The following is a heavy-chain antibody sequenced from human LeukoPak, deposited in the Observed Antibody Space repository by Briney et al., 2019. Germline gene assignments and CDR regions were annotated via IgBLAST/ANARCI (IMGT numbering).Heavy chain of an antibody. J-gene: IGHJ5*02. V-gene: IGHV4-31*03. Sequence: KPSQTLSLTCTVSDGSISSGGYYWSWIRQHPGKGLEWIGYIYYSGSTYYNPSLKSRVTISVDTSKNQFSLKLSSVTAADTAVYYCARDQLGDPFGVVTGWFDPWGQGTLVTVSS. CDR3: ARDQLGDPFGVVTGWFDP. CDR1: DGSISSGGYY. D-gene: IGHD3-3*01. CDR2: IYYSGST.